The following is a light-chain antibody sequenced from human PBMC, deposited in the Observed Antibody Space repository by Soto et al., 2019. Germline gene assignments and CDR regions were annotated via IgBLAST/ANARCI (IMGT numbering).Light chain of an antibody. Sequence: ETVMTQSPATLSLSPGERPTLSCRASQNVGRKLVWYKQKPGQAPRFLIYGASTRATGIPARFRGSGSGTEFTLTIDSLQSEDFAVYYCQQYNDWPPAFGGGTKVEIK. CDR3: QQYNDWPPA. CDR1: QNVGRK. V-gene: IGKV3-15*01. J-gene: IGKJ4*01. CDR2: GAS.